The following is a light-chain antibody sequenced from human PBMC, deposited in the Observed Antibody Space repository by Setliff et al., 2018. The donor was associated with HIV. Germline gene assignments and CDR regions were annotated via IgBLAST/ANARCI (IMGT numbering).Light chain of an antibody. CDR2: AAS. CDR3: QQGYFDRAWM. V-gene: IGKV1-39*01. J-gene: IGKJ1*01. CDR1: QNINTF. Sequence: DIQMTQSPSSLSASVGDRVTITCRASQNINTFLNWYQQEPGKAPKLLIYAASTLQSDVPSRFSGSGSGTDFTLTISSLQPEDFATYYCQQGYFDRAWMFGQGTKVDIK.